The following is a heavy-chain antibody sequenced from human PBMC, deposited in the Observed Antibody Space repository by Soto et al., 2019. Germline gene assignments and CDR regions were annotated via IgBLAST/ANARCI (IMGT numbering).Heavy chain of an antibody. J-gene: IGHJ5*02. CDR3: ARAPRLTQLSA. CDR2: INGVNGNT. D-gene: IGHD2-2*01. CDR1: GYTFSTSG. Sequence: QVQLVQSGAEVKKAGASVRISCKASGYTFSTSGMHWVRQAPGQGLEWVGWINGVNGNTKYSQKFQDRVTIARYSSAITAYMELSGLTSEDTGVFYCARAPRLTQLSAWGQGTLVIVSS. V-gene: IGHV1-3*01.